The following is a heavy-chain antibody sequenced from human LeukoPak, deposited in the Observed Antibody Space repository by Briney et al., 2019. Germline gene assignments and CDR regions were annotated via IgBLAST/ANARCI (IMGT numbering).Heavy chain of an antibody. J-gene: IGHJ3*02. CDR1: GFSFSRYW. V-gene: IGHV3-74*01. CDR3: VWDLFSSFAFDI. D-gene: IGHD1-26*01. Sequence: GGSLRLSRAASGFSFSRYWMHWVRQAPRKGLLWVSRINSDGSSTYYADSVKGRFTTSRDNAKNALHLQMNSLTAEDTAVYCCVWDLFSSFAFDIWGQGTMVTVSS. CDR2: INSDGSST.